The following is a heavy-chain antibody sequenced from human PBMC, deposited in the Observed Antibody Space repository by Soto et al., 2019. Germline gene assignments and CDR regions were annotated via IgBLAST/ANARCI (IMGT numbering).Heavy chain of an antibody. V-gene: IGHV1-46*01. J-gene: IGHJ3*02. D-gene: IGHD6-19*01. Sequence: ASVKVSCKACGYTFINYYMHWVRQAPGQGLEWMGIINPNGGSTTYAQKFQGRVTLTRDTSTNTVNVELSSLRSEDTAVYYCAREKWLVRRNDPFDIWGQGTMVTVSS. CDR3: AREKWLVRRNDPFDI. CDR2: INPNGGST. CDR1: GYTFINYY.